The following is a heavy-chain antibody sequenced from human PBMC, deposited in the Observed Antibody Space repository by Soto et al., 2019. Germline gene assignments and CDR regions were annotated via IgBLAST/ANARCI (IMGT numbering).Heavy chain of an antibody. Sequence: GGSLRLSCAASGFTFRTYAMNWVRQAPGKGLEWISAISGSGSFTHYADSVRGRFTISRDNSQNQLYLQMNNLRGDDTAMYYCAKIPMGSGSSNFDYWGQGIQVTVSS. V-gene: IGHV3-23*01. CDR2: ISGSGSFT. J-gene: IGHJ4*02. D-gene: IGHD3-10*01. CDR3: AKIPMGSGSSNFDY. CDR1: GFTFRTYA.